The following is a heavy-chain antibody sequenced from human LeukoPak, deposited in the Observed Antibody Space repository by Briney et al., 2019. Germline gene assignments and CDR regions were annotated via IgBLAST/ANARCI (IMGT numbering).Heavy chain of an antibody. Sequence: RASVKVSCKAFGYTFNTYGINWVRQAPGQGLEWMGWISAHNGKTNYAETLQDRVTMTTDTSTNTAYLELRSLRFDDTALYFCARAGWLYGSGTYCDSWGQGTLVTLSS. J-gene: IGHJ5*01. D-gene: IGHD3-10*01. CDR2: ISAHNGKT. CDR3: ARAGWLYGSGTYCDS. V-gene: IGHV1-18*01. CDR1: GYTFNTYG.